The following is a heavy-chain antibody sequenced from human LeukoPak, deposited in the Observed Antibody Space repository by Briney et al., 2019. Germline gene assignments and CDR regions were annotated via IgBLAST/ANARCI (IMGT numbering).Heavy chain of an antibody. J-gene: IGHJ6*02. D-gene: IGHD2-2*02. CDR3: ARDLSCSSTSCYIPALYYYYYGMDV. V-gene: IGHV3-30-3*01. CDR1: GFTFSSYA. CDR2: ISYDGSNK. Sequence: GGSLRLSCAASGFTFSSYAMHWVRQAPGKGLEWVAVISYDGSNKYYADSVKGRFTISRDNSRNTLYLQMNSLRAEDTAVYYCARDLSCSSTSCYIPALYYYYYGMDVWGQGTTVTVSS.